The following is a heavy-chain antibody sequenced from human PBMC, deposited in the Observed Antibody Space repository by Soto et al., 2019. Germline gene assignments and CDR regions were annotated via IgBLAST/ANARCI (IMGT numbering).Heavy chain of an antibody. J-gene: IGHJ3*02. Sequence: SETLFLTCAVYGGSFSGYYWSWIRQPPGKGLEWIGEINHSGSTNYNPSLKSRVTISVDTSKNQFSLKLSSVAAADTAVYYCASTVGVTTYNDAFDIWGQGTMVTVSS. CDR2: INHSGST. V-gene: IGHV4-34*01. D-gene: IGHD4-17*01. CDR3: ASTVGVTTYNDAFDI. CDR1: GGSFSGYY.